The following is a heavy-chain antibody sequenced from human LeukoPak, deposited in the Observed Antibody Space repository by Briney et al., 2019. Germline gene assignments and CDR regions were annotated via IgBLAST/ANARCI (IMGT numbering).Heavy chain of an antibody. V-gene: IGHV4-59*01. D-gene: IGHD3-16*01. CDR1: GGSISSYY. CDR3: ARMAYDYVWGSYTYYFDY. Sequence: SETLSLTCTVSGGSISSYYWSWIRQPPGKGLEWIGYIYSSGSTNYNPSLKSRVTISVDTSKNQFSLKLSSVTAADTAVYYCARMAYDYVWGSYTYYFDYWGQGTLVTVSS. CDR2: IYSSGST. J-gene: IGHJ4*02.